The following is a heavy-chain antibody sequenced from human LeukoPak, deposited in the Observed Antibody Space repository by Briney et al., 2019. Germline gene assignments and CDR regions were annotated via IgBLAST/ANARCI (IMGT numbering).Heavy chain of an antibody. D-gene: IGHD4-17*01. J-gene: IGHJ4*02. CDR1: GFTCSSYG. CDR3: AKDRDYGDSPDY. CDR2: ISYDGSNK. Sequence: GRSLRLSCAASGFTCSSYGMHWVRQAPGKGLEWVAVISYDGSNKYYADSVKGRFTISRDNSKNTLYLQMNSLRAEDTAVYYRAKDRDYGDSPDYWGQGTLVTVSS. V-gene: IGHV3-30*18.